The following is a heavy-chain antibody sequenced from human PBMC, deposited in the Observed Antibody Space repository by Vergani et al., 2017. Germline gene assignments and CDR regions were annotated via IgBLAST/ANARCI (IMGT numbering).Heavy chain of an antibody. V-gene: IGHV1-18*04. J-gene: IGHJ5*02. D-gene: IGHD3-9*01. CDR3: ARYRYYDILTGYTYNWFDP. Sequence: QVQLVQSGAEVKKPGASVKVSCKASGYTFTTYGISWVRQAPGQGLEWMGWISAYNGNTNYAQKLQGRVTMTTDTSTSTAYMELRSLRSDETAVYYCARYRYYDILTGYTYNWFDPWGQGTLVTVSS. CDR2: ISAYNGNT. CDR1: GYTFTTYG.